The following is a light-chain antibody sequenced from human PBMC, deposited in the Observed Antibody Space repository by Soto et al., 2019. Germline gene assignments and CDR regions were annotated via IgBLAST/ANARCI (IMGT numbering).Light chain of an antibody. V-gene: IGKV4-1*01. CDR1: QSIFYSSNNKNY. CDR3: HKYYTTPLN. J-gene: IGKJ4*01. Sequence: DIVMTQSPDSLAVPLGERVTINCKSSQSIFYSSNNKNYLAWYQQKPGQPPKLLIYWASTRESGVPDRFSGSGSGTDFTLTISSLQAEDVAIYYCHKYYTTPLNFGGGTKVAI. CDR2: WAS.